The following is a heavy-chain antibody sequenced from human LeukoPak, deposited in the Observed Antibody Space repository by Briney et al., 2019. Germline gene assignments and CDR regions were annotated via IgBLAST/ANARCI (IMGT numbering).Heavy chain of an antibody. J-gene: IGHJ4*02. CDR3: AKDLLVGPTDY. V-gene: IGHV3-23*01. D-gene: IGHD2-8*02. Sequence: GGCLRLSCAASGFTFSSHAMSWVRQAPGKGLEWVSAISGSGGSTYYADSVKGRFTISRDNSKNTLYLQMNSLRAEDTAVYYCAKDLLVGPTDYWGQGTLVTVSS. CDR1: GFTFSSHA. CDR2: ISGSGGST.